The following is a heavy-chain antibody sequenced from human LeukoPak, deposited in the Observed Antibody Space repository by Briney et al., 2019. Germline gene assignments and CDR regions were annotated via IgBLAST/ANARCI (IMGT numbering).Heavy chain of an antibody. CDR3: AKDSRYFDWLSQYYFDY. Sequence: PGGSLRLSCAASGFTFSSYGMHWVRQAPGKGLEWVAFIRYDGSNKYYADSVKGRFTISRDNSKNTLYLQMNSLRAEDTAVYYCAKDSRYFDWLSQYYFDYWGQGTLVTVSS. D-gene: IGHD3-9*01. J-gene: IGHJ4*02. CDR2: IRYDGSNK. CDR1: GFTFSSYG. V-gene: IGHV3-30*02.